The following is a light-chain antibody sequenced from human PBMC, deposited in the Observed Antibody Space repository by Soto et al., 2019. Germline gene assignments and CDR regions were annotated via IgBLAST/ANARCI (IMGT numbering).Light chain of an antibody. CDR3: SACDDSLVVV. V-gene: IGLV1-44*01. Sequence: QSALAQPPSASGTPGQTVTITCSGSNSNIGSNSVNWFQHLPGAVPKLLIFSNNQRPSGVPDRFPGSKSGTSASLAISGLQTEDESDYYCSACDDSLVVVFGGGTKVTVL. CDR2: SNN. J-gene: IGLJ2*01. CDR1: NSNIGSNS.